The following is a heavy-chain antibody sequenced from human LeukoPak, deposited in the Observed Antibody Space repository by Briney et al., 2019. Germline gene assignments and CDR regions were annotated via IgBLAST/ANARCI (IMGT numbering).Heavy chain of an antibody. J-gene: IGHJ4*02. Sequence: PSETLSLTCAVSGGSISSSYWWSWVRQPPGKGLEWIGEVYHSGSTNYNPSLKSRVTISVDTSKNQFSLKLSSVTAADTAVYYCARDLSPVGANPFDYWGQGTLVTVSS. D-gene: IGHD1-26*01. CDR1: GGSISSSYW. CDR2: VYHSGST. V-gene: IGHV4-4*02. CDR3: ARDLSPVGANPFDY.